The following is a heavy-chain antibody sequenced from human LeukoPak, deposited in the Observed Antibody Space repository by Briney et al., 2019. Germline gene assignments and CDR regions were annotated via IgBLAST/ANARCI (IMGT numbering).Heavy chain of an antibody. V-gene: IGHV3-30*04. CDR3: ARDSGGGGFDY. Sequence: GGSLRLSCAASGFTFSSYAMHWVRQAPGKGLEWVAVISYDGSNKYYADSVKGRFTISRDNSKNTLYLQMNSLRAEDTAVYYCARDSGGGGFDYWGQGTLVTVSS. CDR2: ISYDGSNK. D-gene: IGHD3-16*01. J-gene: IGHJ4*02. CDR1: GFTFSSYA.